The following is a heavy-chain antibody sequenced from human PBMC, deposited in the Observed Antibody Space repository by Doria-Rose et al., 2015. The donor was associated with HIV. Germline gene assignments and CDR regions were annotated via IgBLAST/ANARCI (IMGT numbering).Heavy chain of an antibody. J-gene: IGHJ4*02. D-gene: IGHD3-3*01. CDR3: ARAGDYDFRSGSYYFDY. CDR1: GGSFSGHY. Sequence: QLQQWGAGLLKPSETLSLTCAVYGGSFSGHYWNWIRQPPGKGLEWVGEINHSGSTNYNPLLKSRVTISVDTSKNQFSLKLSSVTAADTAVYYCARAGDYDFRSGSYYFDYWGQGTLVTVSS. CDR2: INHSGST. V-gene: IGHV4-34*01.